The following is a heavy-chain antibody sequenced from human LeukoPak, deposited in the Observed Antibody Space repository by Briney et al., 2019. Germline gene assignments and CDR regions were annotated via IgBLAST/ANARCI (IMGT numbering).Heavy chain of an antibody. CDR3: AREEMATIGGNFDY. CDR1: GFTVSSYW. J-gene: IGHJ4*02. Sequence: PGGSLRLSCAASGFTVSSYWMSWVRQAPGKGLEWVANIKQDGSEKYYVDSVKGRFTISRDNAKNSLYLQMNSLRAEDTAVYYCAREEMATIGGNFDYWGQGTLVTVSS. D-gene: IGHD5-24*01. V-gene: IGHV3-7*01. CDR2: IKQDGSEK.